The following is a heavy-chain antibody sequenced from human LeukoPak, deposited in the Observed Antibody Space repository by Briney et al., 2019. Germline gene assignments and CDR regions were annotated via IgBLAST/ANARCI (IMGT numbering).Heavy chain of an antibody. Sequence: SETLSLTCTVSGGSISSYYWSWIRQPPGKGLEWIGYIYYSGCTNYNPSLKSRVTISVDTSKNQFSLKLSSVTAADTAVYYCAREEDAGALNYWGQGTLVTVSS. CDR1: GGSISSYY. V-gene: IGHV4-59*01. CDR3: AREEDAGALNY. J-gene: IGHJ4*02. CDR2: IYYSGCT.